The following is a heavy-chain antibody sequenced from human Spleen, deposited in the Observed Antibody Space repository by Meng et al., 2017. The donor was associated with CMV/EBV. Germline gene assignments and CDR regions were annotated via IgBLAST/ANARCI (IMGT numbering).Heavy chain of an antibody. CDR1: SGVG. CDR3: ARGSRAWTNYEYVWGRIDY. CDR2: IYWNDDK. D-gene: IGHD3-16*01. Sequence: SGVGVGWIRQPPGKALEWLALIYWNDDKRYSPSLKSRLTITKDTSKNRVVLIMTDMDPEDTATYYCARGSRAWTNYEYVWGRIDYWGQGTLVTVSS. J-gene: IGHJ4*02. V-gene: IGHV2-5*01.